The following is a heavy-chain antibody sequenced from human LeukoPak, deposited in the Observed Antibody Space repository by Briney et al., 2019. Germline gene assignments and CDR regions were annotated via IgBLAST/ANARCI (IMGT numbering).Heavy chain of an antibody. CDR3: ASLPWLVRWIYY. CDR2: ISSDSSYI. D-gene: IGHD6-19*01. V-gene: IGHV3-21*01. Sequence: GGSLRLSCVASGFTFSSLAMNWVRQAPGKGLEWVSSISSDSSYIDYADSVKGRFTISRDNARNSLYLQMSNLRAEDTAVYFCASLPWLVRWIYYWGQGTLVTVSS. J-gene: IGHJ4*02. CDR1: GFTFSSLA.